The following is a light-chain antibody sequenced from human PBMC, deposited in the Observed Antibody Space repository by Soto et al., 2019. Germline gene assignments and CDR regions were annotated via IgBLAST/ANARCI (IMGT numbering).Light chain of an antibody. CDR1: QSVSSNY. Sequence: EIVLTQSPGTLSLSAGERATLSCRASQSVSSNYLAWYQQKPGQAPSLLIYGASRRATGIPDRFSGSGSGTDFTLTISRLETEDFAVYYCQQYGSSPPEKTFGQGTKVEI. CDR3: QQYGSSPPEKT. J-gene: IGKJ1*01. V-gene: IGKV3-20*01. CDR2: GAS.